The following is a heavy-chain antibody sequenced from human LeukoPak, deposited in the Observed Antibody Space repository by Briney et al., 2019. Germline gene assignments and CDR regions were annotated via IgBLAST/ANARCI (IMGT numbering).Heavy chain of an antibody. V-gene: IGHV4-39*07. CDR3: ARGCSGAIFCPPRGAFDI. Sequence: NPSETLSLTCTVSGGSISSSSYYWGWIRQPPGKGLEWIGSIYYSGSTYYNPSLKSRVTISVDTSKNQFSLKLSSVTAADTAVYYCARGCSGAIFCPPRGAFDIWGQGTMVTVSS. J-gene: IGHJ3*02. CDR2: IYYSGST. D-gene: IGHD3-9*01. CDR1: GGSISSSSYY.